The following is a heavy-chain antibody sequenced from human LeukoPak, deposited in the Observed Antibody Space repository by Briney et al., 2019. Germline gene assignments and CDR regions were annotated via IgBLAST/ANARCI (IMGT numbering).Heavy chain of an antibody. CDR1: GYTFTGYY. Sequence: PGASVKVSCKASGYTFTGYYMHWVRQAPGQGLEWMGWINPNSGGTNYAQKFQGRVTMTRDTSISTAYMELSRLRSDDTAVYYCARDSGVTMVRGAPCWLDPWGQGTLVTVSS. V-gene: IGHV1-2*02. D-gene: IGHD3-10*01. J-gene: IGHJ5*02. CDR2: INPNSGGT. CDR3: ARDSGVTMVRGAPCWLDP.